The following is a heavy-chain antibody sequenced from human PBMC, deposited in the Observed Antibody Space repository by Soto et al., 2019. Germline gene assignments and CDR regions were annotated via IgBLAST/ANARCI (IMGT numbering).Heavy chain of an antibody. CDR3: ARAWEGDYVHY. CDR1: GFTFSSYW. D-gene: IGHD1-26*01. J-gene: IGHJ4*02. CDR2: IKQDGSEK. V-gene: IGHV3-7*01. Sequence: EVQLVESGGGLVQPGGSLRLSCAASGFTFSSYWMSWVRQAPGKGLEWVANIKQDGSEKYYVDSVKGRFTISRDNAKNSLYLQMNSMRAEDTAVYYCARAWEGDYVHYWGQGTLVTVSS.